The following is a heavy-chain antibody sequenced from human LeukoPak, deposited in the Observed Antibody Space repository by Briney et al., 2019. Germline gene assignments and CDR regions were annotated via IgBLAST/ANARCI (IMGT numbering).Heavy chain of an antibody. V-gene: IGHV4-59*01. J-gene: IGHJ6*03. Sequence: SETLSLTCTVFGGSISSYYWSWIRQPPGKGLEWIGYIYYSGSTNYNPSLKSRVTISVDTSKNQFSLKLSSVTAADTAVYYCARSRRDGYNIDYYYMDVWGKGTTVTISS. CDR1: GGSISSYY. D-gene: IGHD5-24*01. CDR2: IYYSGST. CDR3: ARSRRDGYNIDYYYMDV.